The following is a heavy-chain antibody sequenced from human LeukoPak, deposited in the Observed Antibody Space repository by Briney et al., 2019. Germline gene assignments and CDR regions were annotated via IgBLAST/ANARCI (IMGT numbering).Heavy chain of an antibody. J-gene: IGHJ4*02. CDR1: GFTFSSYW. CDR3: ARKTVVGSYFDY. Sequence: GGSLRLSCAASGFTFSSYWMRWVRQAPGKGLEGVANIKQDGSDKYYVDSVKGRFTISRDNAKNSLYLQINSLRAEDTAVYYCARKTVVGSYFDYWGQGTPVTVSS. CDR2: IKQDGSDK. D-gene: IGHD4-23*01. V-gene: IGHV3-7*03.